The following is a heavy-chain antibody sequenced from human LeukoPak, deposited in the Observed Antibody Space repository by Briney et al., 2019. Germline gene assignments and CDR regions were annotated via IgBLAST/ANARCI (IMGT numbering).Heavy chain of an antibody. V-gene: IGHV4-59*01. Sequence: SETLSLTCTVSGGSISSYYWSWIRQPPGKGLEWIGYIYYSGSTNYSPSLKSRVTISVDTSKNQFSLKLSSVTAADTAVYYCARGDYYDSSGYPNWFDPWGQGTLVTVSS. CDR2: IYYSGST. J-gene: IGHJ5*02. CDR3: ARGDYYDSSGYPNWFDP. CDR1: GGSISSYY. D-gene: IGHD3-22*01.